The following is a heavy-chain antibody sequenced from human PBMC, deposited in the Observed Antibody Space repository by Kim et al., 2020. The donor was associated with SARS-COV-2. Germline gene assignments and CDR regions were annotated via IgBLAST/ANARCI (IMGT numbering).Heavy chain of an antibody. Sequence: TGYSPSFQGQVTITADKSISTAYLQWSSLKASDTAMYYCARLDDSSFDYWGQGTLVTVSS. CDR3: ARLDDSSFDY. V-gene: IGHV5-51*01. D-gene: IGHD6-13*01. CDR2: T. J-gene: IGHJ4*02.